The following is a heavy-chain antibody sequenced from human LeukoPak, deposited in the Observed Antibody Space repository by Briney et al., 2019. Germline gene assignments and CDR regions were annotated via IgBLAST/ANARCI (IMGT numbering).Heavy chain of an antibody. J-gene: IGHJ2*01. CDR2: INSDGSST. CDR1: GFTFSSYW. D-gene: IGHD1-26*01. Sequence: GGSLRLSCAASGFTFSSYWMHWVRQAPGKGLVWVSRINSDGSSTSYADSVKGRFTISRDNAKNTLYLQMNSLRAEDTAVCYCARSGSYYVWYFDLWGRGTLVTVSS. V-gene: IGHV3-74*01. CDR3: ARSGSYYVWYFDL.